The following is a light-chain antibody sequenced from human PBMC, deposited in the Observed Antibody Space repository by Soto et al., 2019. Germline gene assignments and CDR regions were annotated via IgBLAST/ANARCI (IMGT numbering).Light chain of an antibody. CDR2: EDT. J-gene: IGLJ2*01. Sequence: QSALTQPASVSGSPGQSITISCTGSSSDGGTYNLVSWYQQHPGKAPKLMIYEDTRRPSGVSNRFSGSRSANTASLTISGLQAEDEADYYCCSYAGSSTFEVFGGGTKLTVL. V-gene: IGLV2-23*02. CDR1: SSDGGTYNL. CDR3: CSYAGSSTFEV.